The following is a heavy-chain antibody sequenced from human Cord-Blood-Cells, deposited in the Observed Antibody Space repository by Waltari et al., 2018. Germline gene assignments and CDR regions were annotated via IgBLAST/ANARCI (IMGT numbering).Heavy chain of an antibody. V-gene: IGHV1-2*02. J-gene: IGHJ1*01. CDR1: GYTFTGHS. CDR2: INPNSGGT. Sequence: QVQLVQSGAEVKKPGAAVKVPCKASGYTFTGHSMHWVRQAPGQGLEWMGWINPNSGGTNYAQKFQGRVTMTRDTSISTAYMELSRLRSDDTAVYYCARGTYYYDSSGYYSGYFQHWGQGTLVTVSS. D-gene: IGHD3-22*01. CDR3: ARGTYYYDSSGYYSGYFQH.